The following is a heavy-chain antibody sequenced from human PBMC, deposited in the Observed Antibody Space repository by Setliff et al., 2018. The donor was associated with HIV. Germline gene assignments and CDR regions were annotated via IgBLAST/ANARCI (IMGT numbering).Heavy chain of an antibody. J-gene: IGHJ4*02. CDR3: ARQGFTYGYPGDY. CDR2: IYPGDSDT. D-gene: IGHD5-18*01. V-gene: IGHV5-51*01. Sequence: PGESLKISCKAFGYSFTTYWIGWVRQMPGKGLEWMGIIYPGDSDTRYSPSFQGQVTISADKSISTAYLQWSSLKASDTAMYYCARQGFTYGYPGDYWGQGTVVTVSS. CDR1: GYSFTTYW.